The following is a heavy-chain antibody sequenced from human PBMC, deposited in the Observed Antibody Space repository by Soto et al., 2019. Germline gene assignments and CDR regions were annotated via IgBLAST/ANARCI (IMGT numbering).Heavy chain of an antibody. CDR2: INAGNGNT. J-gene: IGHJ5*02. CDR1: GYTFTGYY. D-gene: IGHD3-10*01. CDR3: ARDKRSITMVRGVINWFDP. Sequence: ASVKVSCKASGYTFTGYYMHWVRQAPGQRLEWMGWINAGNGNTKYSQKFQGRVTITRDTSASTAYMELSSLRSEDTAVYYCARDKRSITMVRGVINWFDPWGQGTLVTVSS. V-gene: IGHV1-3*01.